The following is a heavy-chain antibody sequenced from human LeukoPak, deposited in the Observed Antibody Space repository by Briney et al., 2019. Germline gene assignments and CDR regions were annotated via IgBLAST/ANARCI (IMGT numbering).Heavy chain of an antibody. Sequence: PSETLSLTCAVSGYSITSRYWWGWIRQTPGRGLEWIGSLHQSGSTSYNPSLKRRVTISVDTSKKQFSLSLSSVTAADTAVYYCARVGGDDSTGHYSVDYWGQGTLVTVSS. CDR3: ARVGGDDSTGHYSVDY. J-gene: IGHJ4*02. D-gene: IGHD3-22*01. CDR2: LHQSGST. CDR1: GYSITSRYW. V-gene: IGHV4-38-2*01.